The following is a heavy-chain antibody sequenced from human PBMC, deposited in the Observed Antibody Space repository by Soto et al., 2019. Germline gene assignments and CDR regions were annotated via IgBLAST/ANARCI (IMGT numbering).Heavy chain of an antibody. CDR3: ASMVRGVIITTCGMDV. CDR1: GLTFSSYW. Sequence: GGSMRLSCAASGLTFSSYWMHRVRKAQGKGLVWVSRINSDGSSTSYADSVKGRFTISRDNAKNTLYLQMNSLRAEDTAVYYCASMVRGVIITTCGMDVWGQGTTVTVSS. D-gene: IGHD3-10*01. CDR2: INSDGSST. V-gene: IGHV3-74*01. J-gene: IGHJ6*02.